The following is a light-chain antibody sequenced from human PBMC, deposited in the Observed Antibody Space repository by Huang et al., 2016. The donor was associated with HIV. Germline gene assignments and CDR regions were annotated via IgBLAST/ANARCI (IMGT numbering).Light chain of an antibody. V-gene: IGKV3-15*01. CDR2: GAS. Sequence: EIVMTQYPDTLSVSPGERATLSCRASQSVSSTLAWYQQKPGQAPRLLIYGASTRATGIPSRFSGSGSGTEFTLTISSLQSEDLAVYYCQQYNNWPPLFTFGPGTKVDIK. CDR3: QQYNNWPPLFT. CDR1: QSVSST. J-gene: IGKJ3*01.